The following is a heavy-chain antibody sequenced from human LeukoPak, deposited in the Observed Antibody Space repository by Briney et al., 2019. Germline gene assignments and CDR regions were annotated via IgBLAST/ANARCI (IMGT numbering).Heavy chain of an antibody. J-gene: IGHJ4*02. CDR3: AKVGRGGPAD. CDR2: IRYDGSNK. D-gene: IGHD2-15*01. Sequence: GGSLRLSCEASGFSFSNYFISWIRQAPGKGLEWVAFIRYDGSNKYYADSVKGRFTISRDNSKNTLYLQMNSLRAEDTAVYYCAKVGRGGPADWGQGTLVTVSS. V-gene: IGHV3-30*02. CDR1: GFSFSNYF.